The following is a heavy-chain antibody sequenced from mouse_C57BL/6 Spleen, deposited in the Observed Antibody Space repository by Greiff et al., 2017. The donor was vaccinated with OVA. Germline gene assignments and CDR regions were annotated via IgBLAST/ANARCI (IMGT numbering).Heavy chain of an antibody. CDR3: AREGFITTVVARGGFAY. D-gene: IGHD1-1*01. J-gene: IGHJ3*01. Sequence: VQLQQSGAELVRPGTSVKVSCKASGYAFTNYLIEWVKQRPGQGLEWIGVINPGSGGTNYNEKFKGKATLTADKSSSTAYMQLSSLTSEDSAVYFCAREGFITTVVARGGFAYWGQGTLVTVSA. CDR2: INPGSGGT. CDR1: GYAFTNYL. V-gene: IGHV1-54*01.